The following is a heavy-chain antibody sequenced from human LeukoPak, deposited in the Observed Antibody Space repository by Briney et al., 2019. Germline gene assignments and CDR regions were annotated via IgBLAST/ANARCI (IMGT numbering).Heavy chain of an antibody. CDR3: ARDEGRHGFDD. V-gene: IGHV4-61*02. CDR2: MYSVETT. J-gene: IGHJ4*02. D-gene: IGHD3-10*01. CDR1: GASITSGKSY. Sequence: SQTLSLTCSVSGASITSGKSYWRWLRQPAGKRPEFVGRMYSVETTNYNPSLRSRVTISVDTSKNLFTLNLTSVTAADTAVYYCARDEGRHGFDDWGPGTLVTVSS.